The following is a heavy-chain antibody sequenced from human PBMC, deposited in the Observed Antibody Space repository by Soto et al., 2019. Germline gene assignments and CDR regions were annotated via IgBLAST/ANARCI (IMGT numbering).Heavy chain of an antibody. CDR3: TRETTPDFWSGYYYYGMDV. V-gene: IGHV3-49*03. D-gene: IGHD3-3*01. CDR2: IRSKAYGGTT. CDR1: GFTFGDYA. Sequence: PGGSLRLSCTASGFTFGDYAMSWFRQAPGKGLEWVGFIRSKAYGGTTEYAASVKGRFTISRDDSKSIAYLQMNSLKTEDTAVYYCTRETTPDFWSGYYYYGMDVWGQGTTVTVSS. J-gene: IGHJ6*02.